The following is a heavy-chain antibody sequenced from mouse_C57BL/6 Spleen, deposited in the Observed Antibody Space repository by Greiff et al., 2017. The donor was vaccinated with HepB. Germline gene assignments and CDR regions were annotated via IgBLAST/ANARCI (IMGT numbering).Heavy chain of an antibody. Sequence: EVQLVESEGGLVQPGSSMKLSCTASGFTFSDYYMAWVRQVPEKGLEWVANINYDGSSTYYLDSLKSRFIISRDNAKNILYLQMSSLKSEDTATYYCARGGSSYVYYAMDYWGQGTSVTVSS. CDR1: GFTFSDYY. CDR2: INYDGSST. V-gene: IGHV5-16*01. D-gene: IGHD1-1*01. CDR3: ARGGSSYVYYAMDY. J-gene: IGHJ4*01.